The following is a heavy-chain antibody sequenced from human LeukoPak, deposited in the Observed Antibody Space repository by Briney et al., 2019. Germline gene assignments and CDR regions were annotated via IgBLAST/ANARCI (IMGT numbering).Heavy chain of an antibody. Sequence: ASVKVSCKASGYTFTSCGISWVRQAPGQGLEWMGWISAYNGNTNYAQKLQGRVTMTTDTSTSTAYMELRSLRSDDTAVYYCARDGTVIPNYYYYYGMDVWGQGTTVTVSS. V-gene: IGHV1-18*01. CDR2: ISAYNGNT. CDR1: GYTFTSCG. J-gene: IGHJ6*02. CDR3: ARDGTVIPNYYYYYGMDV. D-gene: IGHD2-21*01.